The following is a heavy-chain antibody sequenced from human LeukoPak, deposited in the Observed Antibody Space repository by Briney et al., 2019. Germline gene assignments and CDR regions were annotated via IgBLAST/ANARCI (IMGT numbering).Heavy chain of an antibody. Sequence: GGSLRLSCAASGFTFSSYGMHWVRQAPGKGLEWVAVISYDGSNKYYADSVKGRFTISRDNSKNTLYLQMNSLRAEDTAVYYCARDHDSDPDFHYYYYYMDVWGKGTTVTVSS. V-gene: IGHV3-30*19. D-gene: IGHD3-3*01. CDR1: GFTFSSYG. J-gene: IGHJ6*03. CDR2: ISYDGSNK. CDR3: ARDHDSDPDFHYYYYYMDV.